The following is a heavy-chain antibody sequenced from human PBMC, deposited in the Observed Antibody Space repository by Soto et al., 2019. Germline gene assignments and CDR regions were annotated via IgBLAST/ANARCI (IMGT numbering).Heavy chain of an antibody. J-gene: IGHJ3*02. D-gene: IGHD2-2*01. CDR2: IYYSGST. V-gene: IGHV4-31*03. CDR3: ARDAFYCSSTSCYSYAFDI. CDR1: GGSISSGGYY. Sequence: SETLSLTCTVSGGSISSGGYYWSWIRQHPGKGLEWIGYIYYSGSTYYNPSLKSRVTISVDTSKNQFSLKLSSVTAADTAVYYCARDAFYCSSTSCYSYAFDIWGQGTMVTVSS.